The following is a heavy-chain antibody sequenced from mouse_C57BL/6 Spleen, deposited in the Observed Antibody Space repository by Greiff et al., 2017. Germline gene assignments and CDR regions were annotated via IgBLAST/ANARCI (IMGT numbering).Heavy chain of an antibody. CDR1: GYSITSGYY. Sequence: EVKLEESGPGLVKPSQSLSLTCSVTGYSITSGYYWNWIRQFPGNKLEWMGYISYDGSNNYNPSLKNRISITRDTSKNQFFLKLNSVTTEDTATYYCARDDYDVEAMDYWGQGTSVTVSS. J-gene: IGHJ4*01. CDR3: ARDDYDVEAMDY. D-gene: IGHD2-4*01. V-gene: IGHV3-6*01. CDR2: ISYDGSN.